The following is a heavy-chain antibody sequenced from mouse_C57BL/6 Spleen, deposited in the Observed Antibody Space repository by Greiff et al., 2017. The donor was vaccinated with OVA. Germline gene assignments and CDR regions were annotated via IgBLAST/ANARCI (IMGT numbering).Heavy chain of an antibody. CDR1: GFTFSDYG. CDR2: ISSGSSTI. Sequence: EVNLVESGGGLVKPGGSLKLSCAASGFTFSDYGMHWVRQAPEKGLEWVAYISSGSSTIYYADTVKGRFTISRDNAKNTLFLQMTSLRSEDTAMYYCARSYGYYAMDYWGQGTSVTVSS. V-gene: IGHV5-17*01. D-gene: IGHD1-1*02. CDR3: ARSYGYYAMDY. J-gene: IGHJ4*01.